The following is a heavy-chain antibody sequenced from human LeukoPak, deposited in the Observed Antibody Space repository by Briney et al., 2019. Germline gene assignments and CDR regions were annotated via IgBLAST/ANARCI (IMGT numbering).Heavy chain of an antibody. Sequence: PSETLSLTCTVSGGSISSSSYYWGWIRQPPGKGLEWIGSIYYSGSNYNNPSLKSRVTISADTSQNQFSLNLSSVTAADTAVYYCARHKAGYSSSWFFDYSGQGILVTVSS. CDR3: ARHKAGYSSSWFFDY. J-gene: IGHJ4*02. CDR1: GGSISSSSYY. CDR2: IYYSGSN. D-gene: IGHD6-13*01. V-gene: IGHV4-39*01.